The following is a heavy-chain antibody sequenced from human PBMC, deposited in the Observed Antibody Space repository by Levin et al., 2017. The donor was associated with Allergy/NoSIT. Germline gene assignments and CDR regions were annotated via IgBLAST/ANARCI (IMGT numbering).Heavy chain of an antibody. CDR2: ISYDGSNK. J-gene: IGHJ3*02. Sequence: TGESLKISCAASGFTFSSYAMHWVRQAPGKGLEWVAVISYDGSNKYYADSVKGRFTISRDNSKNTLYLQMNSLRAEDTAVYYCARDLLELRSAFDIWGQGTMVTVSS. CDR1: GFTFSSYA. D-gene: IGHD1-7*01. CDR3: ARDLLELRSAFDI. V-gene: IGHV3-30-3*01.